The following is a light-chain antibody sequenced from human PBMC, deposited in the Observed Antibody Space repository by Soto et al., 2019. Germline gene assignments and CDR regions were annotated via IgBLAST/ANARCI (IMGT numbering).Light chain of an antibody. J-gene: IGKJ5*01. CDR1: QSIRSY. CDR2: AAS. Sequence: DIQMTQSPSSLSASVGDRFTITCRASQSIRSYLNWYQQKPGKAPKLLXYAASSLQSGVPSRFSGSGSGTDFTLTISSLQPEDFETYYCQQSYSNPNTFGQGTRLEIK. CDR3: QQSYSNPNT. V-gene: IGKV1-39*01.